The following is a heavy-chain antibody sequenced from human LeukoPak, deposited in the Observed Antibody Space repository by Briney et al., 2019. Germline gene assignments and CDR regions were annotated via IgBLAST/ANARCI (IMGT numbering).Heavy chain of an antibody. CDR3: AREVDAFDI. CDR1: GFTFTGSW. V-gene: IGHV3-74*01. J-gene: IGHJ3*02. Sequence: PGGSLRLSCVASGFTFTGSWMHWVRQAPGKGLVWVSHIHTDGDRANYADSVRGRFTISIDSANNTLYLQMSSLRAEDTAVYYCAREVDAFDIWGQGTTVTVSS. CDR2: IHTDGDRA.